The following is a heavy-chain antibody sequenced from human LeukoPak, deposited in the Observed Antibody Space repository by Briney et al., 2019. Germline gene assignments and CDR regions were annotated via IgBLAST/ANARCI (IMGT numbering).Heavy chain of an antibody. Sequence: GASVKVSCKASGYTFTNYYMHWVRQAPGQGLEWMGIINPSGGSTSYAQKFQGRVTMTRDTSTSTVYMELSSLRSEDTAVYYCAREVYLGIAAAGYAPFDYWGQGTLVTVSS. J-gene: IGHJ4*02. D-gene: IGHD6-13*01. V-gene: IGHV1-46*01. CDR3: AREVYLGIAAAGYAPFDY. CDR2: INPSGGST. CDR1: GYTFTNYY.